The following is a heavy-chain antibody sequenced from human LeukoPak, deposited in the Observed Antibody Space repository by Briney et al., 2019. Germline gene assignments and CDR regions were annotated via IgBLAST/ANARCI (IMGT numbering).Heavy chain of an antibody. CDR1: GGSFSGYY. V-gene: IGHV4-34*01. D-gene: IGHD3-22*01. J-gene: IGHJ4*02. CDR3: ARPDYDSSGYNDY. Sequence: MSSETLSLTCAVYGGSFSGYYWSWIRQPPGKGLVWIGEINHSGSTYYNPSLKSRVTISVDTSKNQFSLKLSSVTAADTAVYYCARPDYDSSGYNDYWGQGALVTVSS. CDR2: INHSGST.